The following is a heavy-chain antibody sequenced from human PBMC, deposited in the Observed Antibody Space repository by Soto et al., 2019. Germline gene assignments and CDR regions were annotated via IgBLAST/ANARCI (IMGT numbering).Heavy chain of an antibody. Sequence: GGSLRLSCAASGFTFSSYWMHRVRQAPGKGLVWVSRMNSDGSSTNYADSVKGRFTISRDNAKNTLYLQMNSLRAEDTAVYYCASSSSGRVDYWGQGTLVTVSS. CDR3: ASSSSGRVDY. CDR2: MNSDGSST. J-gene: IGHJ4*02. V-gene: IGHV3-74*01. CDR1: GFTFSSYW. D-gene: IGHD6-19*01.